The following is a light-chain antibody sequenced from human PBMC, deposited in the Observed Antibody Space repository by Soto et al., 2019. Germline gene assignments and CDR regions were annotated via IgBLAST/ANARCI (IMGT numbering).Light chain of an antibody. CDR1: SSDVGGYNY. J-gene: IGLJ3*02. Sequence: QSALTQPASVSGSPGQSITISCTGTSSDVGGYNYVSWYQQHPGKAPKLMIYEVSNRPLGVSNRFSGTKSGNTASLIISGLQAEDEADYYCSSYTSSSPRVFGGGTKLTVL. V-gene: IGLV2-14*01. CDR3: SSYTSSSPRV. CDR2: EVS.